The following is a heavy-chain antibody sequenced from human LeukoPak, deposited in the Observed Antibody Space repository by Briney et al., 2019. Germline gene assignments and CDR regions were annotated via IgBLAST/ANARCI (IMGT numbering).Heavy chain of an antibody. Sequence: SETLSLTCAVYGGSFSGYHWSWIRQPPGKGLEGIGEINHSGSTNYNPSLKRRVTISVDTSKNQFSLKLSSVTAADTAVYYCARYSSSWYKNWFDPWGQGTLVTVSS. V-gene: IGHV4-34*01. CDR1: GGSFSGYH. CDR3: ARYSSSWYKNWFDP. CDR2: INHSGST. J-gene: IGHJ5*02. D-gene: IGHD6-13*01.